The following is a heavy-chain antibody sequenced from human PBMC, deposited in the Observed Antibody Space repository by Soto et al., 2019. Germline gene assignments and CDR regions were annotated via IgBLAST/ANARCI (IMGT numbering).Heavy chain of an antibody. CDR3: ARLTSGYILAQKHFDP. CDR2: IYYSGST. V-gene: IGHV4-59*01. J-gene: IGHJ5*02. CDR1: GGSISSYY. D-gene: IGHD6-13*01. Sequence: SETLSLTCTVSGGSISSYYWSWIRQPPGKGLEWIGYIYYSGSTNYNPSLKSRVTISVDTSKNQFSLKLSSVTAVDTAVYYCARLTSGYILAQKHFDPWGQGTLVTVSS.